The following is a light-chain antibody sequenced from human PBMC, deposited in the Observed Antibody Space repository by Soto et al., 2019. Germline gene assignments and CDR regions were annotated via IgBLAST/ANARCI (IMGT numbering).Light chain of an antibody. CDR2: SNN. CDR1: SXXXGSNT. V-gene: IGLV1-44*01. CDR3: AAWDDSLNGYVV. J-gene: IGLJ2*01. Sequence: QSVLTQSPSASGTPGQRVTISCXGSSXXXGSNTVNWYQQLPGTAPKLLIYSNNQRPSGVPDRFSGSKSGTSASLAISGLQSEDEADYYCAAWDDSLNGYVVFGGGTKLTVL.